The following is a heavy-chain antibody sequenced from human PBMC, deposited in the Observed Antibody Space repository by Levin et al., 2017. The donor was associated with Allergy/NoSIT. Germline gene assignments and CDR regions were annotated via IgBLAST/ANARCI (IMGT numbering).Heavy chain of an antibody. Sequence: GGSLRLSCAASGFTFSSYWMSWVRQAPGKGLEWVANIKQDGSEKYYVDSVKGRFTISRDNAKNSLYLQMNSLRAEDTAVYYCARDNSIVGATYPYYYYYGMDVWGQGTTVTVSS. V-gene: IGHV3-7*01. J-gene: IGHJ6*02. CDR3: ARDNSIVGATYPYYYYYGMDV. D-gene: IGHD1-26*01. CDR2: IKQDGSEK. CDR1: GFTFSSYW.